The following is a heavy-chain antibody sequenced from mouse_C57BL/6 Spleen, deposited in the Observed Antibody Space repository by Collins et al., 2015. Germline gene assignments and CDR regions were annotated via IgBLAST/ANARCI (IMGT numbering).Heavy chain of an antibody. CDR1: GFTFSSFG. CDR3: ARYGNYGEGAMDY. CDR2: ISSGSSTI. V-gene: IGHV5-17*02. Sequence: DVQLVEVWGGLVQPGGSRKLSCAASGFTFSSFGMHWVRQAPEKGLEWVAYISSGSSTIYYADTVKGRFTISRDNPKNTLFLQMTSLRSEDTAMYYCARYGNYGEGAMDYWGQGTSVTVSS. D-gene: IGHD2-1*01. J-gene: IGHJ4*01.